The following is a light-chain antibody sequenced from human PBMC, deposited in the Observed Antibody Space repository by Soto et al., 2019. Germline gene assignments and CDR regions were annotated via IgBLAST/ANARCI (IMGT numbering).Light chain of an antibody. V-gene: IGLV1-44*01. J-gene: IGLJ2*01. CDR1: DSNIGSNT. Sequence: QPVLTQSPSASGTPGQTVTISCSGGDSNIGSNTVDWYQQFPGRAPKLLIFTDIERPSGVPDRFSGSRSGTSASLAISGLQSDDEADYYCATWDDSLTGVVFGGGTKVTVL. CDR3: ATWDDSLTGVV. CDR2: TDI.